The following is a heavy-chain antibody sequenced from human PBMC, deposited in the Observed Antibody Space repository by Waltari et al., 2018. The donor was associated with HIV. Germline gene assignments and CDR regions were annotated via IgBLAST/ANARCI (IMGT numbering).Heavy chain of an antibody. CDR1: GGSFSGYY. V-gene: IGHV4-34*01. CDR2: INHSGTT. D-gene: IGHD3-9*01. J-gene: IGHJ4*01. Sequence: QEQLQQWGAGLLKPSETLSLACAVDGGSFSGYYLNWVRQPPGKGLEWIGEINHSGTTNYNPSLKSRVTMSVDTSKRQFSLKLNSVTAADTAVYFCAYSYLTGSTLHPFWGQGTLVTVSS. CDR3: AYSYLTGSTLHPF.